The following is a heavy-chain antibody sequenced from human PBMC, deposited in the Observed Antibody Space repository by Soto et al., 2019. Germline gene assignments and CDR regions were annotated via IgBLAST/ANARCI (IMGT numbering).Heavy chain of an antibody. CDR2: INHSGST. V-gene: IGHV4-34*01. CDR3: ARGRGWYDFWSGYSYYYGMDV. D-gene: IGHD3-3*01. CDR1: GGSFSGYY. J-gene: IGHJ6*02. Sequence: LSLTCAVYGGSFSGYYWSWIRQPPGKGLEWIGEINHSGSTNYNPSLKSRVTISVDTSKNQFSLKLISVTAADTAVYYCARGRGWYDFWSGYSYYYGMDVWGQGTTVTVSS.